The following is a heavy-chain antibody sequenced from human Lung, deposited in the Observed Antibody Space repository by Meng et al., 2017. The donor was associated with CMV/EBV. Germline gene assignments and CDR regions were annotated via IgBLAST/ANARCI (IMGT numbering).Heavy chain of an antibody. J-gene: IGHJ4*02. CDR1: GYTFTGYH. D-gene: IGHD6-19*01. V-gene: IGHV1-2*02. CDR3: ARAMAVAGTAPFDY. Sequence: SCXASGYTFTGYHIHWVRQAPGQGLQWMGWINSYTGGTISAQKFQGRVTMTRDTSISTASMELRRLTSDDTAVYFCARAMAVAGTAPFDYWGQGTRVT. CDR2: INSYTGGT.